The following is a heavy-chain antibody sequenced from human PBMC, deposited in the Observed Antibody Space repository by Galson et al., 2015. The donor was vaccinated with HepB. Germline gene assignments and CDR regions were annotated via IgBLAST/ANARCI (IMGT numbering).Heavy chain of an antibody. J-gene: IGHJ6*02. D-gene: IGHD3-10*01. CDR1: GFTFSSYW. CDR3: ARVRGGDYGSGNSYLGMDV. V-gene: IGHV3-7*01. Sequence: SLRLSCAASGFTFSSYWMSWVRQAPGKGLEWVANIKQDGSEKYYVDSVKGRFTISRDNAKNSLYLQMNSLRAEDTAVYYCARVRGGDYGSGNSYLGMDVWGQGTTVTVSS. CDR2: IKQDGSEK.